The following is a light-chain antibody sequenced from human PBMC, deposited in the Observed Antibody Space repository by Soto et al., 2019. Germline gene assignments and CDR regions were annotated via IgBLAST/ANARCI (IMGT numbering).Light chain of an antibody. J-gene: IGKJ2*01. CDR1: QSISNY. CDR3: QQSYGTPYT. V-gene: IGKV1-39*01. CDR2: AAS. Sequence: DIQMTQSPSSLSVSVGDRVTITCRASQSISNYLNWYQQKPGKAPKLLIYAASSLQSGVPSRFSGSGSGTDFTLTISSLQPEDFATFYCQQSYGTPYTFGQGTKLEI.